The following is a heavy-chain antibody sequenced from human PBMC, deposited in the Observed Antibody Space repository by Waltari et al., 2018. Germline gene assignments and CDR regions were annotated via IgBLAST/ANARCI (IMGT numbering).Heavy chain of an antibody. CDR3: ARVTEVVVVIAIGDGFDY. CDR2: IKQDGSGK. CDR1: GFTFSSYW. Sequence: EVQLVESGGGLVQPGGSLRLSCAASGFTFSSYWMSWVRQAPGKGLEWVANIKQDGSGKYYVDSVKGRFTISRDNAKNSLYLQMNSLRAEDTAVYYCARVTEVVVVIAIGDGFDYWGQGTLVTVSS. J-gene: IGHJ4*02. D-gene: IGHD2-21*01. V-gene: IGHV3-7*01.